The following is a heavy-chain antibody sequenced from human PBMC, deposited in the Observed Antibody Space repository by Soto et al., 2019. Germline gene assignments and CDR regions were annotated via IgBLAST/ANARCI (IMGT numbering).Heavy chain of an antibody. CDR2: ISGSGGYT. Sequence: GGSLRLSCEASGFTFRSYAMNWVRQAPGKGLEWVSAISGSGGYTSYADSVKGRFTISRDNSKNTLYLQMNSLRAEDTAVYYCAKPPELVWFGYLLSHFDYWGQGALVTVSS. V-gene: IGHV3-23*01. D-gene: IGHD3-10*01. J-gene: IGHJ4*02. CDR1: GFTFRSYA. CDR3: AKPPELVWFGYLLSHFDY.